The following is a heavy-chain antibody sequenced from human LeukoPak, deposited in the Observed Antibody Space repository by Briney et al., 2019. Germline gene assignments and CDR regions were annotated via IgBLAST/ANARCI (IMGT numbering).Heavy chain of an antibody. Sequence: GGSLRLSCAAAGLTFDGYDMYWVRQSPGKGPEWVSYISASGISIKYADSVKGRFTISRDNAKNFVYLQMDSLRAEDTAVYYCVPPAAGLHRTISTEYFQHWGQGTPVIVSS. J-gene: IGHJ1*01. CDR3: VPPAAGLHRTISTEYFQH. V-gene: IGHV3-48*03. CDR1: GLTFDGYD. D-gene: IGHD6-13*01. CDR2: ISASGISI.